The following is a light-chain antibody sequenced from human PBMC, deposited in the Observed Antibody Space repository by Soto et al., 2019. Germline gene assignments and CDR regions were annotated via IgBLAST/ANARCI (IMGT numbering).Light chain of an antibody. CDR3: QQRSNWLRIT. CDR2: DSF. CDR1: QSVSID. J-gene: IGKJ5*01. V-gene: IGKV3-11*01. Sequence: EIVLTQSPATLSLSPGERATLSCRASQSVSIDLAWYQQRPGQAPRLIIYDSFTRATGIPAGFSGSGSGTDFTLTISSLEPEDFAVYYCQQRSNWLRITFGQGTRLEIK.